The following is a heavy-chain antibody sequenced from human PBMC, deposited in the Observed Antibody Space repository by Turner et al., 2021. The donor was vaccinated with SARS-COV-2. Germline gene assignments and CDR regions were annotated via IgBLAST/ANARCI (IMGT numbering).Heavy chain of an antibody. Sequence: QVQLQESGPGLVKPSETLSLTCTVSGGSISSYYWSWIRQPPGKGLEWIGYIYYSGSTNYNPSLKSRFTISIDTSKNQFSLKLSSVTAADTVVYYCARGIPAAAGLVNWFDPWGQGTLVTVS. D-gene: IGHD6-13*01. J-gene: IGHJ5*02. CDR3: ARGIPAAAGLVNWFDP. V-gene: IGHV4-59*01. CDR1: GGSISSYY. CDR2: IYYSGST.